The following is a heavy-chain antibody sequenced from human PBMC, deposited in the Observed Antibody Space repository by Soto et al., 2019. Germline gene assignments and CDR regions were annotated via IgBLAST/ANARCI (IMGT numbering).Heavy chain of an antibody. D-gene: IGHD3-22*01. CDR3: ARQIYDSDTGPNFQYYYDS. Sequence: PGESLKISCKGSGYSFAGYWITWVRQKPGKGLEWMGRIDPSDSQTYYSPSFRGHVTISVTKSITTVFLQWSSLRASDTAMYYCARQIYDSDTGPNFQYYYDSWGPGTAGTVST. J-gene: IGHJ4*02. V-gene: IGHV5-10-1*01. CDR1: GYSFAGYW. CDR2: IDPSDSQT.